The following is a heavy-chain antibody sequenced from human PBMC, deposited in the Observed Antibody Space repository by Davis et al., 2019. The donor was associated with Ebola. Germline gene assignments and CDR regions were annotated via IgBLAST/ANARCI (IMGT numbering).Heavy chain of an antibody. CDR3: VRGAYNDFVVAHYFDS. J-gene: IGHJ4*02. V-gene: IGHV3-11*01. CDR2: ISSSGRTI. Sequence: GESLKISCAASGFTFSDYYMSWIRQAPGKGLEWVSYISSSGRTIYYADSVKGRFTISRDNAKNSLYLQMNSLRAEDTAVYYCVRGAYNDFVVAHYFDSWGQGTLVTVSS. D-gene: IGHD3-3*01. CDR1: GFTFSDYY.